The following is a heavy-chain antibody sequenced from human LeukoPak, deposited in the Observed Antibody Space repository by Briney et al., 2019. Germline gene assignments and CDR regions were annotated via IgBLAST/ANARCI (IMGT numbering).Heavy chain of an antibody. CDR3: ARVGVLRFLEWYIGMDV. D-gene: IGHD3-3*01. J-gene: IGHJ6*02. V-gene: IGHV1-69*13. CDR1: GGTFSSYA. CDR2: IIPIFGTA. Sequence: VKVSCKASGGTFSSYAISWVRQAPGQGLEWMGGIIPIFGTANYAQKFQGRVTITADESTSTAYMELSSLRSEDTAVYYCARVGVLRFLEWYIGMDVWGQGTTVTVSS.